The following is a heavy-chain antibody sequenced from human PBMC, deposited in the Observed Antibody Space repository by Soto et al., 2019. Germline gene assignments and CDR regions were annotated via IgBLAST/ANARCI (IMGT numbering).Heavy chain of an antibody. CDR3: ERDYYYYGMDV. CDR1: GFTFSIYE. CDR2: ISGSGSTI. V-gene: IGHV3-48*03. J-gene: IGHJ6*02. Sequence: GSLSLSCSASGFTFSIYEMNWVRPAPGKGLEWVSYISGSGSTIYHADSVKGRFTISRDNSKNTLYLQMNSLRAEDTAVYYCERDYYYYGMDVWGQGNTVTVSS.